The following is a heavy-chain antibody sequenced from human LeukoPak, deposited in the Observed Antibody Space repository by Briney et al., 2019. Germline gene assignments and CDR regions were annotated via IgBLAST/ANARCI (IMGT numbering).Heavy chain of an antibody. Sequence: SETLSLTCTVSRGSISSSTYYWSWVRQPPGKGLEWIASIYYTGSTYYNPSLKSRVTISLDMSKNEFSLTMSSVTAADTAVYFCTAEKNGSPHYWGQGTQITVSS. CDR2: IYYTGST. V-gene: IGHV4-39*07. CDR3: TAEKNGSPHY. CDR1: RGSISSSTYY. J-gene: IGHJ4*02. D-gene: IGHD2-8*01.